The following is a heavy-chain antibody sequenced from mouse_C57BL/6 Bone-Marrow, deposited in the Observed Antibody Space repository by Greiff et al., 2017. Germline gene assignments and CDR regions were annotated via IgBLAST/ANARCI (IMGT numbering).Heavy chain of an antibody. V-gene: IGHV5-17*01. D-gene: IGHD2-3*01. J-gene: IGHJ2*01. CDR3: AILYDGDFDY. CDR1: GFTFSDYG. CDR2: ISSGSSTI. Sequence: EVKLVESGGGLVKPGGSLKLSCAASGFTFSDYGMHWVRQAPEKGLEWVAYISSGSSTIYYADTVKGRFTISRDNAKNTLFLQMTSLRSEDSAMXYRAILYDGDFDYWGQGTTLTVSS.